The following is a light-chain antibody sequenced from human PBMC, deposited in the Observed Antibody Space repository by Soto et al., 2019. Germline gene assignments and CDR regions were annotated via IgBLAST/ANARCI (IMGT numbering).Light chain of an antibody. J-gene: IGKJ4*01. Sequence: EIVLTQSPGTLSLSPGERATLSCRASQSVGSSYLAWYQQKPGQAPKVLIYAASNRATGIPARFSGSGSGTDFTLTISGLEPEDFAVYYCQQRANWPPLTFGGGTKVEI. V-gene: IGKV3-11*01. CDR2: AAS. CDR3: QQRANWPPLT. CDR1: QSVGSSY.